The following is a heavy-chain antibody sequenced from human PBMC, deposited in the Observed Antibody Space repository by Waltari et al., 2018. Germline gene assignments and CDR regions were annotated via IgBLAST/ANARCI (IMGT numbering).Heavy chain of an antibody. D-gene: IGHD2-15*01. CDR3: AREGWDGGSCCAEYFQH. Sequence: QVQLVQSGAEVKKPGSSVKVSCKASGGTFSSYAIRWVRQAPGQGLEWMGGIIPIFGTANYAQKFQGRVTITADESTSTAYMELSSLRSEDTAVYYCAREGWDGGSCCAEYFQHWGQGTLVTVSS. CDR2: IIPIFGTA. V-gene: IGHV1-69*01. CDR1: GGTFSSYA. J-gene: IGHJ1*01.